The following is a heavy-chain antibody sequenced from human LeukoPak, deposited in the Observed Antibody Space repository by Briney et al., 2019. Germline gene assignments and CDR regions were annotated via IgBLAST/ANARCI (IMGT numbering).Heavy chain of an antibody. D-gene: IGHD3-16*01. J-gene: IGHJ4*02. CDR3: ARSTFGAVNHHFDY. CDR1: GGSISSYY. V-gene: IGHV4-59*08. Sequence: PSETLSLTCTGSGGSISSYYWSWIRQPPGKGLEWRGYIYYGGSTNYNTSLKSRVTISVDTSKNQFSMKLSSVTAADTAVYYCARSTFGAVNHHFDYWGQGTLVTVSS. CDR2: IYYGGST.